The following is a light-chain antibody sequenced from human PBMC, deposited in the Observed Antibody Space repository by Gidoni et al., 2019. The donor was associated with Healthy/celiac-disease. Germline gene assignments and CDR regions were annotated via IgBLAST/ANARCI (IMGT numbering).Light chain of an antibody. V-gene: IGLV2-11*01. J-gene: IGLJ1*01. CDR2: DVS. Sequence: QSALPQPRSVSGSPGQSVTISCTGTSSDVGGYNYVSWSQQHPGKAPKLIIYDVSKRPSGVPGRFSGSKSGNTASLTISGLQAEDEADYYCCSYAGSYTYVFGTGTKVTVL. CDR1: SSDVGGYNY. CDR3: CSYAGSYTYV.